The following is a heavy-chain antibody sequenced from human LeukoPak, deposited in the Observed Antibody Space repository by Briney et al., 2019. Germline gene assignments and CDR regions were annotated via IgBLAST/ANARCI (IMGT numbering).Heavy chain of an antibody. CDR2: IYSGGNT. CDR1: GFTVSSSY. CDR3: ARLIAATGRLYFDY. Sequence: GGSLRLSCAASGFTVSSSYMSWVRQAPGKGLEYVSVIYSGGNTYYAGSVKGRFTISRDSSKNTVYLQMNSLRAEDTAVYYCARLIAATGRLYFDYWGQGTLVTVSS. V-gene: IGHV3-53*01. D-gene: IGHD6-13*01. J-gene: IGHJ4*02.